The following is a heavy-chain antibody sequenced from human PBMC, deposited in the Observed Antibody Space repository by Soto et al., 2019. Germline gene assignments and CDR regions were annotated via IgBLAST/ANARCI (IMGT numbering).Heavy chain of an antibody. CDR3: AAQSYCSGTACYHPFRY. CDR1: GFIFRDRY. CDR2: SRNVANGYSL. Sequence: GGSLRLSCAASGFIFRDRYMDWFRQAPGKGLEWVGRSRNVANGYSLEYAASVRGRFIISRDESRSLLYLQLNSLKTEDTAVYYCAAQSYCSGTACYHPFRYWGQGTLVTVSS. V-gene: IGHV3-72*01. J-gene: IGHJ4*02. D-gene: IGHD2-2*01.